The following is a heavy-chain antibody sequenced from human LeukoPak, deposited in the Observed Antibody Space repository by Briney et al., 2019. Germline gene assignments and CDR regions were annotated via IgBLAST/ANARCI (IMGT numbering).Heavy chain of an antibody. CDR1: GGTFSSYA. D-gene: IGHD3-10*01. J-gene: IGHJ4*02. Sequence: SVKVSCKASGGTFSSYAISWVRQAPGQGLGWMGGIIPIFGTANYAQKFQGRVTISADESTNTAYMELSSLRSEDTAVYYCARDLVPYGSGNSMGDWGQGTLVTVSS. V-gene: IGHV1-69*13. CDR3: ARDLVPYGSGNSMGD. CDR2: IIPIFGTA.